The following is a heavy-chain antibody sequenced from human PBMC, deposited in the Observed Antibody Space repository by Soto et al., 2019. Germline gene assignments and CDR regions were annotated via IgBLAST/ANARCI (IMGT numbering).Heavy chain of an antibody. CDR1: GGTFSSYA. CDR2: IIPIFGTA. CDR3: ARVFLVGYSYGHYYFDY. J-gene: IGHJ4*02. D-gene: IGHD5-18*01. V-gene: IGHV1-69*01. Sequence: QVQLVQSGAEVKKPGSSVKVSCKASGGTFSSYAISWVRQAPGQGLEWMGGIIPIFGTANYAQKFQGRVTITADESTSTAYMERSSLRSEDTAVYYCARVFLVGYSYGHYYFDYWGQGTLVTVSS.